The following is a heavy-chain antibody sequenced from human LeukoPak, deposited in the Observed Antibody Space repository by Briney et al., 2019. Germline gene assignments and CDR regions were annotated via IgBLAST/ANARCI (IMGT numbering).Heavy chain of an antibody. Sequence: SETLSLTYTVSGGSVSSGSYYCSWIRQPPGKGLEWIGYIYYSGSTNYNPSLKSRVTISVDTSKNQFSLKLSPVTAADTAVYYCARDKDLITIFGVVINGMDVWGQGTTVTVSS. D-gene: IGHD3-3*01. CDR1: GGSVSSGSYY. CDR3: ARDKDLITIFGVVINGMDV. CDR2: IYYSGST. J-gene: IGHJ6*02. V-gene: IGHV4-61*01.